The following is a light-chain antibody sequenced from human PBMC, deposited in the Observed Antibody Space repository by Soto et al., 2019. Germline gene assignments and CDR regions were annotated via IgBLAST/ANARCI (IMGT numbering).Light chain of an antibody. J-gene: IGKJ1*01. CDR1: QSVSSSY. V-gene: IGKV3-20*01. Sequence: EIVMTKSPATLWFSPGARVPLSCRASQSVSSSYLAWYQQKPGQAPRLLIYGASSRATGIPDRFSGSGSGTDFTLTISRLEPEDFAVYYCQQYGSSPLTFGQGTKVDI. CDR3: QQYGSSPLT. CDR2: GAS.